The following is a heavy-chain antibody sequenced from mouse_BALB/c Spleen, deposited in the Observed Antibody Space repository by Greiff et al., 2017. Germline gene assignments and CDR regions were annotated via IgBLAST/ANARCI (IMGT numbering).Heavy chain of an antibody. D-gene: IGHD1-1*01. CDR3: ARGDYGSSYDYAMDY. Sequence: VQLVESGPELVKPGASVKISCKASGYSFTSYYIHWVKQRPGQGLEWIGWIFPGCGNTTYNEKFKGNATLTAVTSSSTAYMQISSLTSEDSAVYVCARGDYGSSYDYAMDYWGQGTSVTVSS. CDR2: IFPGCGNT. V-gene: IGHV1-66*01. CDR1: GYSFTSYY. J-gene: IGHJ4*01.